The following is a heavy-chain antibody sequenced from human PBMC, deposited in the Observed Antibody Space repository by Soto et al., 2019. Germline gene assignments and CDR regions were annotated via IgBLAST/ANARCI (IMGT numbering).Heavy chain of an antibody. J-gene: IGHJ4*02. D-gene: IGHD3-3*01. CDR1: GFAFGSYA. CDR2: VTSGGTT. V-gene: IGHV3-23*01. Sequence: PGGSLRLSCAASGFAFGSYAMNWVRQAPGKGLEWVSAVTSGGTTYYADSMGGRFTISRDNSKNTLYPQMNSLRAEDTAVYYCATELRYLEWFTRPDYWGQGTLVTVSS. CDR3: ATELRYLEWFTRPDY.